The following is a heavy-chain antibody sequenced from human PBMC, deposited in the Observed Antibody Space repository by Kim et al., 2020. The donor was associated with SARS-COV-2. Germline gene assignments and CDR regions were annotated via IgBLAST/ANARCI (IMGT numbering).Heavy chain of an antibody. D-gene: IGHD2-2*02. CDR2: MNPNSGNT. J-gene: IGHJ6*01. Sequence: ASVKVSCKASGYTFTSYDINWVRQATGQGLEWMGWMNPNSGNTGYAQKFQGRVTMTRNTSISTVYMELTILTSEDTAVYYCARGHLGYCGSTSCYSMDVW. V-gene: IGHV1-8*01. CDR3: ARGHLGYCGSTSCYSMDV. CDR1: GYTFTSYD.